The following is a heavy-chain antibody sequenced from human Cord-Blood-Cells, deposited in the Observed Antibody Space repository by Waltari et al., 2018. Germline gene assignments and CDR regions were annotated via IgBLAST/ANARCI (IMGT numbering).Heavy chain of an antibody. J-gene: IGHJ3*02. D-gene: IGHD3-10*01. CDR3: ARDRGDDAFDI. Sequence: EVQLVESGGGLVKPGGSLRLSCAASGFTFSSYSMNWVRQAPGKGLEWVSSISSSSSYIYYADSVKGRLTISRDNAKNSLYLQMNSLRAEDTAVYYCARDRGDDAFDIWGQGTMVTVSS. CDR2: ISSSSSYI. CDR1: GFTFSSYS. V-gene: IGHV3-21*01.